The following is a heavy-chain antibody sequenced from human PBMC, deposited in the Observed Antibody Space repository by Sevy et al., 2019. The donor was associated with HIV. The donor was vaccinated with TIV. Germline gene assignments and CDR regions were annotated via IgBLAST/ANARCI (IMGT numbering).Heavy chain of an antibody. Sequence: SETLSLTCSVSGDSISTQYWSWIRQPPGKGLEWIGYIYYSGRTNYNPSLKSRVNILVDRTKNQFSLKLSSVTAADTAVYYCARPSPEYYYGMDVWGQRTTVTVSS. CDR1: GDSISTQY. CDR3: ARPSPEYYYGMDV. V-gene: IGHV4-59*11. J-gene: IGHJ6*02. CDR2: IYYSGRT.